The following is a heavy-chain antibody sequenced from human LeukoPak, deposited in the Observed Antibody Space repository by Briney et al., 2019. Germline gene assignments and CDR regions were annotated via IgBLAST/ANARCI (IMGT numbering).Heavy chain of an antibody. D-gene: IGHD2-8*02. CDR3: ARGSGNWYWCFDY. CDR2: TYYRSKWYN. V-gene: IGHV6-1*01. J-gene: IGHJ4*02. CDR1: GDSLSSHRAA. Sequence: SQTLSLTCAISGDSLSSHRAAWNWIRHSPSRGLEWLGRTYYRSKWYNGYAVSVKSRITIRPDTSKNQSSLQLNSVTPEDTAVYYCARGSGNWYWCFDYWGQGALVTVSS.